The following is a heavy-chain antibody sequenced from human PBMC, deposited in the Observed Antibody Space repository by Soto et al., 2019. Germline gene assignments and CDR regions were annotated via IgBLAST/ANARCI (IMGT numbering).Heavy chain of an antibody. Sequence: GGSLRLSCAASGFTFSSYAMRWVRHAPGKGLEWVSAISGSGGSTYYADSVKGRFTISRDNSKNTLYLQMNSLRAEDTAVYYCAEDRGYYDSSGYYYSSNWFDPWGQGTLVTVSS. V-gene: IGHV3-23*01. CDR2: ISGSGGST. CDR1: GFTFSSYA. J-gene: IGHJ5*02. D-gene: IGHD3-22*01. CDR3: AEDRGYYDSSGYYYSSNWFDP.